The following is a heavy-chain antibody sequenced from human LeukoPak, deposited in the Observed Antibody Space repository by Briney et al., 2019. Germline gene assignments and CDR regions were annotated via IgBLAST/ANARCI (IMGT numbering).Heavy chain of an antibody. V-gene: IGHV3-23*01. CDR3: AKMWFGELLSFYSDY. Sequence: GGSLRLSCAASGFTFSSYAMSWVRQAPGKRLEWVSAISGSGGSTYYADSVKGRFTISRDNSKNTLYLQMNSLRAEDTAVYYCAKMWFGELLSFYSDYWGQGTLVTVSS. CDR1: GFTFSSYA. J-gene: IGHJ4*02. D-gene: IGHD3-10*01. CDR2: ISGSGGST.